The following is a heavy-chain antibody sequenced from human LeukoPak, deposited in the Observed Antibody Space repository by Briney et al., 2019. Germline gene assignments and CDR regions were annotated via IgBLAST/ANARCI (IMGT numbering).Heavy chain of an antibody. CDR1: GYTFTSYG. CDR2: ISAYNGST. V-gene: IGHV1-18*01. D-gene: IGHD3-3*01. CDR3: ASWNLRSNAFDI. Sequence: ASVKVSCKASGYTFTSYGISWVRQAPGQGLEWMGWISAYNGSTNYAQKLQGRVTMTTDTSTSTAYMELRSLRSDDTAVYYCASWNLRSNAFDIWGQGTMVTVSS. J-gene: IGHJ3*02.